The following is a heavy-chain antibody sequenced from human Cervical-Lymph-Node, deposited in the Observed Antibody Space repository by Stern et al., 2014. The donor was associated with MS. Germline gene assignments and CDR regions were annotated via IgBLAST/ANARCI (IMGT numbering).Heavy chain of an antibody. J-gene: IGHJ4*02. V-gene: IGHV5-51*03. Sequence: EVQLVESGAEVKKPGESLKISCKGSGYSFATYWIGWGGQMPGKGLEWMAIIYPGDSEIRYSPSFQGRVTISLDKSITTAYLQWSSLKASDTAMYYCARPVGNGYFDFWGQGTLVTVSP. CDR3: ARPVGNGYFDF. D-gene: IGHD2-8*01. CDR1: GYSFATYW. CDR2: IYPGDSEI.